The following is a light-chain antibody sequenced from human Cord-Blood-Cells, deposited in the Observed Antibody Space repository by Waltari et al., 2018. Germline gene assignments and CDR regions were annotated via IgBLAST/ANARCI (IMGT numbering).Light chain of an antibody. CDR3: QQYYSTPRT. CDR1: KIVLSSSNNKNY. V-gene: IGKV4-1*01. Sequence: DIVMTQSPDSLAVSLGERATINCKSSKIVLSSSNNKNYLAWYQQKPGQPPKLLIYWASTRESGVPDRFSGSGSGTDFTLTISSLQAEDVAVYYCQQYYSTPRTFGPGTKVDIK. CDR2: WAS. J-gene: IGKJ3*01.